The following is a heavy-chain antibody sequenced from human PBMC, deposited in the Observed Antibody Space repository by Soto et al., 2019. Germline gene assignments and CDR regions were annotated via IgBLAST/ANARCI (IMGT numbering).Heavy chain of an antibody. CDR3: ASSLRINYYYYYGMDV. CDR2: INHSGST. V-gene: IGHV4-34*01. CDR1: GGSFSGYY. Sequence: SETLSLTCAVYGGSFSGYYWSWIRQPPGKGLEWIGEINHSGSTNHNPSHKSRVTISVDTSKNQFSLKLSPVTAADTAVYYCASSLRINYYYYYGMDVWGQGTTVTVSS. J-gene: IGHJ6*02.